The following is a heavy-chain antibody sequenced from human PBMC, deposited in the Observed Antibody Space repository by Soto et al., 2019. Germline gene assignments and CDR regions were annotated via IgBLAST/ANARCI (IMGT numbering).Heavy chain of an antibody. CDR3: VRALVAATLGWFDP. V-gene: IGHV4-34*01. Sequence: QVQLQPWGAGLLKPSETLSLTCVVYGGSFSGYSWSWIRQSPGKGLEWIGEINRSGSTKYNPSLKSRVTISVDTSRNHFSLKLTSVTAADPAVYYCVRALVAATLGWFDPWGQGTLVTVSS. J-gene: IGHJ5*02. CDR2: INRSGST. CDR1: GGSFSGYS. D-gene: IGHD2-15*01.